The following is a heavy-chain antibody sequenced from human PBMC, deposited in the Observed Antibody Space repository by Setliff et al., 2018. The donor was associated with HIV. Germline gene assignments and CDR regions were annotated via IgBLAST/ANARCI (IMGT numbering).Heavy chain of an antibody. D-gene: IGHD3-16*01. CDR2: ISSSTAAI. Sequence: PGGSLRLSCAASGFTFSTYGMQWVRQAPGKGLEWVASISSSTAAIDYADSVKGRFAISRDNTGNFVFLEMTNLRPEDTALYFCAKDYGDGHNWGQGTLVT. V-gene: IGHV3-21*04. CDR3: AKDYGDGHN. CDR1: GFTFSTYG. J-gene: IGHJ4*02.